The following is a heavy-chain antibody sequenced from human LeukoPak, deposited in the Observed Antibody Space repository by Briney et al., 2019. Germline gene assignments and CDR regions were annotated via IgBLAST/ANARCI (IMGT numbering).Heavy chain of an antibody. CDR3: AVSEGYFQH. CDR2: ISAYDGYT. J-gene: IGHJ1*01. V-gene: IGHV1-18*01. CDR1: GHIFTKYG. Sequence: GASVKVSCKASGHIFTKYGFTWVRQAPGQGLEWMGWISAYDGYTNHAQKFQGRVTMTTDTSTTTAYMELRSLRSDDTAVYYCAVSEGYFQHWGQGTLVTVSS.